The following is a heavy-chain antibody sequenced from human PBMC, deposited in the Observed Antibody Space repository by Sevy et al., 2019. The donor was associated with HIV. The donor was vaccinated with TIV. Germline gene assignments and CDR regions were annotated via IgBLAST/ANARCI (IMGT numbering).Heavy chain of an antibody. V-gene: IGHV3-30-3*01. CDR3: AREGDDLAFDY. D-gene: IGHD3-16*01. CDR1: GFTFSTSA. CDR2: ISSDGSNK. Sequence: GGSLRLSCAASGFTFSTSAMHWVRQAPGKGLEWVAVISSDGSNKYHADSVKGRFTISRDNSKNTLYLQMNGLRPEDTAVYYCAREGDDLAFDYWGQGTLVTVSS. J-gene: IGHJ4*02.